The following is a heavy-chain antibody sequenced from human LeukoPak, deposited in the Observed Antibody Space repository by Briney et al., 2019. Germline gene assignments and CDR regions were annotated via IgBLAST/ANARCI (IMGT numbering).Heavy chain of an antibody. V-gene: IGHV3-53*01. CDR2: IYSGGYT. J-gene: IGHJ4*02. CDR1: GFTVGNNY. D-gene: IGHD3-16*01. Sequence: GGSLRLSCAASGFTVGNNYMSWVRQAPGKGLEWVSVIYSGGYTYYADSVKGRFNISRDDAKKSLYLEMNSLRAEDTALYYCARVQQYDVFDYWGQGTQVIVSS. CDR3: ARVQQYDVFDY.